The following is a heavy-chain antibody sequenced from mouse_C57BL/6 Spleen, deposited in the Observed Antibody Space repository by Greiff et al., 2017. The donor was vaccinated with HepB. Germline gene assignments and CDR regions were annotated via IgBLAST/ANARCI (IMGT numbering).Heavy chain of an antibody. CDR1: GYTFTSYG. J-gene: IGHJ3*01. V-gene: IGHV1-81*01. CDR3: AAPSY. Sequence: VQLQQSGAELARPGASVKLSCKASGYTFTSYGISWVKQRTGQGLEWIGEIYPRSGNTYYNEKFKGKATLTADKSSSTAYMELRSLTSEDSAVYFCAAPSYWGQVTLVTVSA. CDR2: IYPRSGNT.